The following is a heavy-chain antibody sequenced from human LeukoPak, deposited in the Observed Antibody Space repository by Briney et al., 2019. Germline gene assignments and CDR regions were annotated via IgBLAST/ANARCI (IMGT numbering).Heavy chain of an antibody. CDR2: INHSGST. Sequence: SETLSLTFAVNGGSFIGCYWSWIRQPPGKGLEWIGEINHSGSTNYNPSLKSRVTISVDTSKNQFSLKLSSVTAADTAVYYCARFRWELPTPWYFVYWGQGTLVTVSS. V-gene: IGHV4-34*01. CDR1: GGSFIGCY. D-gene: IGHD1-26*01. J-gene: IGHJ4*02. CDR3: ARFRWELPTPWYFVY.